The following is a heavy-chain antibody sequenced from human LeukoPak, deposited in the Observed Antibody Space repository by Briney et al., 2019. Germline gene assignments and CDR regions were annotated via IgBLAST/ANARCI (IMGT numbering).Heavy chain of an antibody. CDR2: VYYSGST. Sequence: SETLSLTCTVSGGSFSTTNYYWGWICQSPGKGLEWFGCVYYSGSTYYNPSLKSRVTISVDTSKNQFSLKLSSVTAADTAVYYCARGGVWFRDGYSDFDYWGQGTLVTVSS. J-gene: IGHJ4*02. CDR3: ARGGVWFRDGYSDFDY. V-gene: IGHV4-39*07. D-gene: IGHD5-24*01. CDR1: GGSFSTTNYY.